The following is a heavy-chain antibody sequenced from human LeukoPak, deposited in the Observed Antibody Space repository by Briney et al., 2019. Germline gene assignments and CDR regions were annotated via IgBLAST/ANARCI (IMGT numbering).Heavy chain of an antibody. Sequence: SETLSLTCAVYGGSFSGYYWSWIRQPPGKGLEWIGEINHSGSTNYNPSLKSRVTISVDTSKNQFSLKLSSVTAADTAVYYCARGGVRYSSYTNWFDPWGQGTLVTVSS. CDR3: ARGGVRYSSYTNWFDP. CDR1: GGSFSGYY. CDR2: INHSGST. D-gene: IGHD6-13*01. J-gene: IGHJ5*02. V-gene: IGHV4-34*01.